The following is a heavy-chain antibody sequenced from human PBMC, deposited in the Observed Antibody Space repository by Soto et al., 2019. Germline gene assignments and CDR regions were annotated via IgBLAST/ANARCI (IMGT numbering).Heavy chain of an antibody. Sequence: SVKVSCKASGGTFSSYAISWVRQAPGQGLEWMGGIIPIFGTANYAQKFQGRVTITADESTSTAYMELSSLRSEDTAVYYCARDLHRYCSSTSCYLYWDGGLYYYYGTHVSGPATTLTV. CDR3: ARDLHRYCSSTSCYLYWDGGLYYYYGTHV. J-gene: IGHJ6*02. CDR2: IIPIFGTA. V-gene: IGHV1-69*13. CDR1: GGTFSSYA. D-gene: IGHD2-2*01.